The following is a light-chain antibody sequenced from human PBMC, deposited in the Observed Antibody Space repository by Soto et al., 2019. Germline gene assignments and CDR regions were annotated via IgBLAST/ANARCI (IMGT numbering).Light chain of an antibody. CDR1: QSVSSAL. CDR2: RAS. J-gene: IGKJ4*01. Sequence: EIVLTQSPDTLSLSPGERATLSCRASQSVSSALLAWYQQKPGQAPRLLIYRASTRATGIPDRFTGSGSGTDFTLTISRLEPEDFAVYYCLQYESSPLTFGGGTKVEIK. V-gene: IGKV3-20*01. CDR3: LQYESSPLT.